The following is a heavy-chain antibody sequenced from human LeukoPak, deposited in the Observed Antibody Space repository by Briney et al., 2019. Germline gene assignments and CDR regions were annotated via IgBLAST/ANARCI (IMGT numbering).Heavy chain of an antibody. CDR2: IKQDGSEK. J-gene: IGHJ4*02. D-gene: IGHD3-22*01. Sequence: GGSLRLSCAASGFTFSSYWMSWVRQAPGKGLEWVANIKQDGSEKNYVDSVKGRFTISRDNAKTSLYLQMNSLRAEDTAVYYCARMIGITMIVSAIDYWGQGTLVTVSS. CDR3: ARMIGITMIVSAIDY. V-gene: IGHV3-7*01. CDR1: GFTFSSYW.